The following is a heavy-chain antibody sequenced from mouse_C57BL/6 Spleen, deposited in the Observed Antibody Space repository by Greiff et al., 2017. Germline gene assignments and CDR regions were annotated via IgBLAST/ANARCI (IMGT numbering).Heavy chain of an antibody. D-gene: IGHD3-3*01. Sequence: QVQLKQPGAELVKPGASVKMSCKASGYTFTSYWINWVKQRPGQGLEWIGDIYPGSGSSNYTEQFKSKATLTVETSSNTAYMQLSSLTSEDAAGDYCTRSLGSMDDWGQGTSGTVSS. CDR2: IYPGSGSS. V-gene: IGHV1-55*01. CDR1: GYTFTSYW. CDR3: TRSLGSMDD. J-gene: IGHJ4*01.